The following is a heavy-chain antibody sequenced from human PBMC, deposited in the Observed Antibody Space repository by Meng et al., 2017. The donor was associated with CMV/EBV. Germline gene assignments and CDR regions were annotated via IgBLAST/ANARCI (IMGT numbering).Heavy chain of an antibody. Sequence: GESLKISCAASGFTFSSYGMHWVRQAPGKGLEWVAFIRYDGSNKYYADSVKGRFTISRDNSKNTLYLQMNSLRAEDTAVYYCAKSSPEGSWSYFYSWFDPWGQGTLVTVSS. CDR3: AKSSPEGSWSYFYSWFDP. CDR1: GFTFSSYG. CDR2: IRYDGSNK. J-gene: IGHJ5*02. V-gene: IGHV3-30*02. D-gene: IGHD1-26*01.